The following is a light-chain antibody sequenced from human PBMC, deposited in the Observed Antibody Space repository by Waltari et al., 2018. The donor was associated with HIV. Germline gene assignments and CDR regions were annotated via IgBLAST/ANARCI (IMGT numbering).Light chain of an antibody. CDR1: QHIATN. CDR2: DVS. V-gene: IGKV1-33*01. CDR3: LQYDDLPLT. Sequence: DIQMTQSPSSLSASVGDRVTITCQASQHIATNLNWFQQKPGKAPKLLIYDVSKLETGVPSRFTGGGSGATFTFTITSLRTEDIATYYCLQYDDLPLTFGGGTKVELK. J-gene: IGKJ4*01.